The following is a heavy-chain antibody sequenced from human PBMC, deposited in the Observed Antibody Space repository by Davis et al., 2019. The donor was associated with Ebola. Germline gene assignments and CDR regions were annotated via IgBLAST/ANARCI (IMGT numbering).Heavy chain of an antibody. CDR1: GGSISSSSYY. Sequence: PSETLSLTCTVSGGSISSSSYYWGWIRQPPGKGLEWIGSIYYSGSTYYNPSLKSRVTISVDTSKNQFSLKLSSVTAADTAVYYCARHRDDYYYYGMDVWGQWTTVTVSS. J-gene: IGHJ6*02. CDR2: IYYSGST. V-gene: IGHV4-39*01. CDR3: ARHRDDYYYYGMDV.